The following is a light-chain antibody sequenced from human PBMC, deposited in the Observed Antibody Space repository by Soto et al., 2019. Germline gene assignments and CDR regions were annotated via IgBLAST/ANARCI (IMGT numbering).Light chain of an antibody. CDR2: TAS. CDR1: QAIRSD. CDR3: LQDNDFPVT. V-gene: IGKV1-6*01. Sequence: AIQMTQSPSSLSASIGDRVTITCRASQAIRSDLGWYQQKPGKAPKVLIYTASTLQTGVPSRFSGSGSGTDFTLTISSLQPEDFATYYCLQDNDFPVTFGRGTKVE. J-gene: IGKJ4*01.